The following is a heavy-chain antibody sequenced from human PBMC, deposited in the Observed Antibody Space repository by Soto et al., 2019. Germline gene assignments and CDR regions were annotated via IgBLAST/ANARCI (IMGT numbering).Heavy chain of an antibody. D-gene: IGHD1-26*01. V-gene: IGHV1-69*08. J-gene: IGHJ6*02. Sequence: QVQLVQSWAEVKKPGSSVKVSCKASGGTFSSYTISWVRQAPGQGLEWMGRIIPILGIANYAQKFQGRVTITADKSTSTAYMELSSLRSEDTAVYYCAREVTGSGSYYYYGMDVWGQGTTVTVSS. CDR3: AREVTGSGSYYYYGMDV. CDR2: IIPILGIA. CDR1: GGTFSSYT.